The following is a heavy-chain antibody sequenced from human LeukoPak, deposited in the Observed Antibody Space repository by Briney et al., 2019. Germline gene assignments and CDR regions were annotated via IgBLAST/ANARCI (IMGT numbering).Heavy chain of an antibody. Sequence: ASVKVSCKASGYTFTSYGISWVRQAPGQGLEWMGWLSAYNGNTNYAQKLQGRVTMTTDTSTSTAYMELRSLRSDDTAVYYCARDQPPSWNYDFWSGYYNGRYYFDYWGQGTLVTVSS. CDR3: ARDQPPSWNYDFWSGYYNGRYYFDY. J-gene: IGHJ4*02. D-gene: IGHD3-3*01. CDR2: LSAYNGNT. V-gene: IGHV1-18*01. CDR1: GYTFTSYG.